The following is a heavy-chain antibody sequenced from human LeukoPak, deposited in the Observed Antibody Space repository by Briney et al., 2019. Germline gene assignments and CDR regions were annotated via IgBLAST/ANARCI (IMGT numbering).Heavy chain of an antibody. J-gene: IGHJ4*02. CDR3: ARAHDVGDY. CDR2: ISTSSSYI. D-gene: IGHD3-10*02. V-gene: IGHV3-21*01. CDR1: GFTLSSYS. Sequence: GGSLRLSCAASGFTLSSYSMNWVRQAPGKGLEWVSSISTSSSYIYYADSVRGRFTISRDNAKNSLYLQMNNLRAEDTAVYYCARAHDVGDYWGQGTLVTVSS.